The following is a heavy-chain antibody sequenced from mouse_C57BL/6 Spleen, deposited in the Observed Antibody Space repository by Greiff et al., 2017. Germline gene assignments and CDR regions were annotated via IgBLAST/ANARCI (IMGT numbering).Heavy chain of an antibody. CDR3: ATTLVTLYAMDY. CDR1: GYAFSSSW. V-gene: IGHV1-82*01. CDR2: IYPGDGDT. D-gene: IGHD2-12*01. J-gene: IGHJ4*01. Sequence: QVQLQQSGPELVKPGASVKISCKASGYAFSSSWMNWVKQRPGKGLEWIGRIYPGDGDTNYNGKFKGKATLTADKSSSTAYMQLSSLTSEDSAVYCCATTLVTLYAMDYWGQGTSVTVSS.